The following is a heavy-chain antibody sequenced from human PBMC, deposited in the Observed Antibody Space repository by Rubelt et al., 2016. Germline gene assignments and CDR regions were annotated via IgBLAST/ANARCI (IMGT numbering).Heavy chain of an antibody. Sequence: QVQLQQWGAGLLKPSETLSLTCAVYGGSFSGYYWSWIRQPPGKGREWIGEFNQSGRTNYNPSRKSRVTISVETAKTQFSLKLSSVTAADTAVYYCARVQGPPLFWGQGTMVTVSS. D-gene: IGHD4-11*01. CDR1: GGSFSGYY. CDR3: ARVQGPPLF. V-gene: IGHV4-34*01. J-gene: IGHJ3*01. CDR2: FNQSGRT.